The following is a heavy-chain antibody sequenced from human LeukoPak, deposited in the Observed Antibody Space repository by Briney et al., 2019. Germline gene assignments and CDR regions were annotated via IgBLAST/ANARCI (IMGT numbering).Heavy chain of an antibody. CDR3: AKDWGYDTGTYGDS. Sequence: PGGSLSSSCAAPGFTFSSYAMRGGRQPPGKGLGWGAVTSFDGKKKYYVDSVKGRFTSSKDNTKNTLYLQMNGLRAEHTAMYYCAKDWGYDTGTYGDSWGQGTLVTVSS. V-gene: IGHV3-30*18. CDR1: GFTFSSYA. CDR2: TSFDGKKK. J-gene: IGHJ4*02. D-gene: IGHD3-10*01.